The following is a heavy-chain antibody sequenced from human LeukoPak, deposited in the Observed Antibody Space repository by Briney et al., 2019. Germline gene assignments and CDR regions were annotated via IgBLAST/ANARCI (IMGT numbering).Heavy chain of an antibody. D-gene: IGHD3-9*01. Sequence: GGSLRLSCAASGFPFSSYAMSWVRQAPGKGLAWVSAISGSGGSTYYADSVKGRFTISRDNSKNTLYLQMNSLRAEDTAVYYCAKDRGTTKYYDILTGSLNWGQGTLVTVSS. V-gene: IGHV3-23*01. CDR1: GFPFSSYA. J-gene: IGHJ4*02. CDR2: ISGSGGST. CDR3: AKDRGTTKYYDILTGSLN.